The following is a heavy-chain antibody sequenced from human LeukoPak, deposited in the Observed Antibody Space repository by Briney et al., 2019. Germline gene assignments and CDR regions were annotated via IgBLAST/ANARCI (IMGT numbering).Heavy chain of an antibody. J-gene: IGHJ4*02. CDR3: AKGRRVIGFFDY. Sequence: GGSLRLSCAASGFTFSSYAMSWVRQAPGKGLEWVSAISGSGGSTYYADSVKGRFTISRDNSMNTLYLQMNSLRAEDTAVYYCAKGRRVIGFFDYWGQGTLVTVSS. CDR2: ISGSGGST. CDR1: GFTFSSYA. D-gene: IGHD3-16*02. V-gene: IGHV3-23*01.